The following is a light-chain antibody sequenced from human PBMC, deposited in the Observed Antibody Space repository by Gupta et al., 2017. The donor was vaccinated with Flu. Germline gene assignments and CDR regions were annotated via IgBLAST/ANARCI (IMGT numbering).Light chain of an antibody. Sequence: DIQMTQSPSSLSASVGDRVTITCQASQDISNYLNWYQQKPGKAPKLLIYDASNLETGVPSRFSGSGSGTDFFFTISSLQPEDIATYYCQQYDNLPWTFGQGTKVEIK. CDR1: QDISNY. V-gene: IGKV1-33*01. J-gene: IGKJ1*01. CDR2: DAS. CDR3: QQYDNLPWT.